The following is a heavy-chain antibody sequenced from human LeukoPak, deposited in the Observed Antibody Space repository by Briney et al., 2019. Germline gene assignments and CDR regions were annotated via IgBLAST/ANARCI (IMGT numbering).Heavy chain of an antibody. J-gene: IGHJ5*02. V-gene: IGHV4-38-2*01. Sequence: SETLSLTCAVSGYSISSGYYWGWIRQPPGKGLEWIGSIYHGGSTHYNPSLKSRVTISVDTSKNQFSLKLNSVTAADTAVYYCARWVNGFDPWGQGTLVTVSS. CDR1: GYSISSGYY. CDR2: IYHGGST. CDR3: ARWVNGFDP.